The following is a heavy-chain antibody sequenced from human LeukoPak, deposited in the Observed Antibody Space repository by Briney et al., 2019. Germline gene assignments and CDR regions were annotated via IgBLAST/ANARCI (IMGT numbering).Heavy chain of an antibody. Sequence: SETLSLTCTVSGGSISSYYWSWIRQPPGKGLEWIGYIYYSGSTNYNPSLKSRVTISVDTSKNQFSLKLSSVTAADTAVYYCARDRMVGWFDPWGQGTLVTVSS. CDR3: ARDRMVGWFDP. CDR1: GGSISSYY. J-gene: IGHJ5*02. V-gene: IGHV4-59*01. D-gene: IGHD2-15*01. CDR2: IYYSGST.